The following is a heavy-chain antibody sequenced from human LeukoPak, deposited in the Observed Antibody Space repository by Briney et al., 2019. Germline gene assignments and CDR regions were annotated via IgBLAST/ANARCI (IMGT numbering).Heavy chain of an antibody. Sequence: PGGSLRLSCAASGFTFDDCGMSWVRQAPGKGLEWVSGINWNGGSTGYADSVKGRFTISRDNAKNSLYLQMNSLRAEDTALYYCARLGDTTVTTEIDYWGQGTLVTVSS. CDR2: INWNGGST. J-gene: IGHJ4*02. CDR1: GFTFDDCG. D-gene: IGHD4-17*01. CDR3: ARLGDTTVTTEIDY. V-gene: IGHV3-20*04.